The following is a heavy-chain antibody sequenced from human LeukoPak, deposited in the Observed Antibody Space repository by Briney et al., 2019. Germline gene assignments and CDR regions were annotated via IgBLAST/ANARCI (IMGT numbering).Heavy chain of an antibody. V-gene: IGHV4-4*02. J-gene: IGHJ4*02. CDR1: GGSITNTNY. CDR2: VNLQGST. CDR3: AREGGPYRPLDY. Sequence: SETLSLTCGVSGGSITNTNYWTWVRQPPGKGLEWTGEVNLQGSTNYNPSLMGRVAISVDTSENHISLQLTSVTAADTAVYYCAREGGPYRPLDYSGQGTLVTVSS.